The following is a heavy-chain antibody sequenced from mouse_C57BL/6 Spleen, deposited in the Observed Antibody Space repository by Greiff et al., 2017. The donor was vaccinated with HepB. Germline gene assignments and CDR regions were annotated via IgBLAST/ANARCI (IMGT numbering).Heavy chain of an antibody. CDR1: GYTFTDYY. CDR2: INPNNGGT. V-gene: IGHV1-26*01. D-gene: IGHD2-5*01. Sequence: VQLKQSGPELVKPGASVKISCKASGYTFTDYYMNWVKQSHGKSLEWIGDINPNNGGTSYNQKFKGKATLTVDKSSSTAYMELRSLTSEDSAVYYCAYSKGAWFAYWGQGTLVTVSA. J-gene: IGHJ3*01. CDR3: AYSKGAWFAY.